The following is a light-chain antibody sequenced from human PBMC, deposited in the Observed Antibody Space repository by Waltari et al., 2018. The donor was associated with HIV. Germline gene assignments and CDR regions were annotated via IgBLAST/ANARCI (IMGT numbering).Light chain of an antibody. CDR2: GNS. Sequence: QSVLTQPPSVSGAPGQRVTISCTGSSSNIGAGYDVHWYQQLPGTAPKLLIYGNSNRPSGVPDRFSGSKSGTSASLAITGLQAEDEAIYYCASYRYSSRTYVFGTGTTVTVL. CDR1: SSNIGAGYD. CDR3: ASYRYSSRTYV. J-gene: IGLJ1*01. V-gene: IGLV1-40*01.